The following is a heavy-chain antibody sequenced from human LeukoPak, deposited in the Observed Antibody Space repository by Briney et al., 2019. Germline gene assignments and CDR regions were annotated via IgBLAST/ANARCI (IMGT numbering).Heavy chain of an antibody. Sequence: ASVKVSCKASGYTFTSYGISWVRQAPGQGLEWIGWINAYSGNTNHAQKFQGRVTMTTDTSASTVYMELRSLRSDDTAVYYCARDYDSWSGSYWGQGTLVTVSS. D-gene: IGHD3-3*01. CDR3: ARDYDSWSGSY. CDR2: INAYSGNT. J-gene: IGHJ4*02. V-gene: IGHV1-18*01. CDR1: GYTFTSYG.